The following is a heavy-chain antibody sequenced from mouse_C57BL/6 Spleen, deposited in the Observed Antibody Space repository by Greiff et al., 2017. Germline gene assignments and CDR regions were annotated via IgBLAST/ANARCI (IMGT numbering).Heavy chain of an antibody. CDR3: ARSGYYGSSYYWYFDV. J-gene: IGHJ1*03. CDR1: GYAFSSSW. CDR2: IYPGDGDT. Sequence: VMLVESGPELVKPGASVKISCKASGYAFSSSWMNWVKQRPGKGLEWIGRIYPGDGDTNYNGKFKGKATLTADKSSSTAYMQLSSLTSEDSAVYFCARSGYYGSSYYWYFDVWGTGTTVTVSS. D-gene: IGHD1-1*01. V-gene: IGHV1-82*01.